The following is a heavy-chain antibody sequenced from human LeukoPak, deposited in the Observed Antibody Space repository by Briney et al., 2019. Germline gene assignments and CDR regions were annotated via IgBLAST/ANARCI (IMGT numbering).Heavy chain of an antibody. J-gene: IGHJ4*02. CDR1: GASISHYY. CDR3: AKGRRGTSYAALDY. D-gene: IGHD2/OR15-2a*01. CDR2: AFYTGST. V-gene: IGHV4-59*01. Sequence: SETLSLTCTASGASISHYYWSWIRQPPGRGLEWIGCAFYTGSTNYNPSLKSRVTISIDTSKSQFSLRLTSVTAADTAVYYCAKGRRGTSYAALDYWGQGTLVTVSS.